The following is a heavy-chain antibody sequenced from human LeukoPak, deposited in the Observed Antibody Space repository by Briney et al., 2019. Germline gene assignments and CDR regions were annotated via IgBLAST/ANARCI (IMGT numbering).Heavy chain of an antibody. D-gene: IGHD4-17*01. CDR2: ISYDGSNK. CDR3: ARDSALYGDSYFDY. Sequence: GGSLRLSCAASGFTFSSYAMHWVRQAPGKGLEWVAVISYDGSNKYYADSVKGRFTISRDNSKNTLYLQMNSLRAEDTAVYYCARDSALYGDSYFDYWGQGTLVTVSS. CDR1: GFTFSSYA. V-gene: IGHV3-30-3*01. J-gene: IGHJ4*02.